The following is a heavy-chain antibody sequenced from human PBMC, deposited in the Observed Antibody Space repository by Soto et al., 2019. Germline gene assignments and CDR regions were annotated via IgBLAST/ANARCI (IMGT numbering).Heavy chain of an antibody. D-gene: IGHD4-4*01. CDR3: AKDSNKYSSSLRGRYFDY. J-gene: IGHJ4*02. V-gene: IGHV3-23*01. CDR1: GFPFSSYV. Sequence: VGSLRLSCAASGFPFSSYVMSWVRQAPGKGLEWVSGISGGGSNTFYADYVKGRFTISRDNSKNTLLLQMNSLGAEDTAVYYCAKDSNKYSSSLRGRYFDYWGQGIGVTVSS. CDR2: ISGGGSNT.